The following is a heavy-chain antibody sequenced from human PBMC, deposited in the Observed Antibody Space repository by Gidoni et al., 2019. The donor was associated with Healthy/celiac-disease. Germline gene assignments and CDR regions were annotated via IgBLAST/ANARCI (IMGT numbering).Heavy chain of an antibody. V-gene: IGHV3-21*01. CDR2: ISSSSSYI. CDR3: ARTSGVTNPCQF. CDR1: GFTFSSYS. Sequence: EVQLVESGGGLVKPGGSLRLSCAASGFTFSSYSMNWVRQAPGKGLEWVSSISSSSSYIYYADSVKGRFTISRDNAKNSLYLQMNSLRAEDTAVYYCARTSGVTNPCQFWGQGTLVTVSS. D-gene: IGHD4-17*01. J-gene: IGHJ4*02.